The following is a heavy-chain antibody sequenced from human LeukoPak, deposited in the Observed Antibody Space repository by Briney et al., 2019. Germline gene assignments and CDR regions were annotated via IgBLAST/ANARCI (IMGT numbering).Heavy chain of an antibody. D-gene: IGHD2-15*01. CDR1: GGSISSYY. V-gene: IGHV4-34*01. Sequence: PSETLSLTCTVSGGSISSYYWSWIRQPPGKGLEWIGEINHSGSTNYNPSLKSRVTISVDTSKNQFSLKLSSVTAADTAVYYCARRKYSLKYFQHWGQGTLVTVSS. J-gene: IGHJ1*01. CDR2: INHSGST. CDR3: ARRKYSLKYFQH.